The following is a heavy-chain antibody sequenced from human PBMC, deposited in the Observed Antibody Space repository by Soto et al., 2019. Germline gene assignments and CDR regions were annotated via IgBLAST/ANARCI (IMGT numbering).Heavy chain of an antibody. Sequence: GGSLRLSCAASGFTFSSYAMSWVRQAPGKGLEWVSAISGSGGSTYYADSVKGRFTISRDNSKNTLYLQMNSLRAEDTAVYYCAKDPNSSYYYDSSGDSKGSYGMDVWGQGTTVTVSS. V-gene: IGHV3-23*01. CDR3: AKDPNSSYYYDSSGDSKGSYGMDV. CDR2: ISGSGGST. CDR1: GFTFSSYA. D-gene: IGHD3-22*01. J-gene: IGHJ6*02.